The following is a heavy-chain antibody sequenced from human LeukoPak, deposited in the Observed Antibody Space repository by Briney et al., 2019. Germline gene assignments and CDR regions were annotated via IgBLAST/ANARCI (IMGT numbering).Heavy chain of an antibody. CDR1: GFTFSSYA. D-gene: IGHD5-24*01. Sequence: GGSPRLSCAASGFTFSSYAMSWVRQAPGKGLEWVSAISGSGGSTYYADSVKGRFTISRDNSKNTLYLQMNSLRAEDTAVYYCAKDRGRDGYNEYWGQGTLVTVSS. CDR3: AKDRGRDGYNEY. J-gene: IGHJ4*02. CDR2: ISGSGGST. V-gene: IGHV3-23*01.